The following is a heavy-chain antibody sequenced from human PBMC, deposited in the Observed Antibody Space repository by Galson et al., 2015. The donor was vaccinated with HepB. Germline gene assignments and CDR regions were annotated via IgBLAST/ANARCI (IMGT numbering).Heavy chain of an antibody. CDR2: INPNSGGT. CDR1: GYTFTGYY. V-gene: IGHV1-2*06. CDR3: AKAPQGIRRDYDCFDY. J-gene: IGHJ4*02. Sequence: SVKVSCKASGYTFTGYYMHWVRQAPGQGLEWMGRINPNSGGTNYAQEFQGRVTMNKDTSISTAYMELSRLRSDDTAVYYVAKAPQGIRRDYDCFDYWDQGTLLTVSS. D-gene: IGHD4-17*01.